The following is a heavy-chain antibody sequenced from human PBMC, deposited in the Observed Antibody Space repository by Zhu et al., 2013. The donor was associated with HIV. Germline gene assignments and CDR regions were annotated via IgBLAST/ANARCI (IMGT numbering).Heavy chain of an antibody. CDR3: ASLVAARPYYYYGMDV. V-gene: IGHV1-46*03. CDR1: GYTFTSYY. Sequence: QVQLVQSGAEVKKPGASVKVSCKASGYTFTSYYMHWVRQAPGQGLEWMGIINPSGGSTSYAQKFQGRVTMTRDTSTSTVYMELSSLRSEDTAVYYCASLVAARPYYYYGMDVWGQGTTVTVSS. J-gene: IGHJ6*02. D-gene: IGHD6-6*01. CDR2: INPSGGST.